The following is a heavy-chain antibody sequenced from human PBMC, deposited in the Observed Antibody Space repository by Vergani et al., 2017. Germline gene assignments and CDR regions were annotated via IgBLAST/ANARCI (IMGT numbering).Heavy chain of an antibody. CDR3: ARDRRGSGSGAFGY. Sequence: QVQLQESGPGLVKPSQTLSLTCTVSGGSISSGSYYWSWLRQPAGKGLEWIGRIYTSGSTNYNPSLKSRVTISVDTSKNQFSLKLSSVTAADTAVYYCARDRRGSGSGAFGYWGQGTLVTVSS. D-gene: IGHD3-10*01. CDR2: IYTSGST. V-gene: IGHV4-61*02. J-gene: IGHJ4*02. CDR1: GGSISSGSYY.